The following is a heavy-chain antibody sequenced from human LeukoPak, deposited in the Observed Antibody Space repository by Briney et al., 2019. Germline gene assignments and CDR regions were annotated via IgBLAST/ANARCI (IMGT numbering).Heavy chain of an antibody. D-gene: IGHD3-10*01. J-gene: IGHJ4*02. CDR2: ISSSGSTI. Sequence: GGSLRLPCAASGFTFSDYYMSWIRQAPGKGLEWVSYISSSGSTIYYADSVKGRFTISRDNAKNSLYLQMNSLRAEDTAVYYCARVLKWFGKLIDYWGQGTLVTVSS. CDR3: ARVLKWFGKLIDY. V-gene: IGHV3-11*04. CDR1: GFTFSDYY.